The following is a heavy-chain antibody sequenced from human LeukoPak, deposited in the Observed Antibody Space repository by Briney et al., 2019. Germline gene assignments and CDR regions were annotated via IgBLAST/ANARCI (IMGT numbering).Heavy chain of an antibody. V-gene: IGHV3-66*01. D-gene: IGHD1-26*01. CDR3: AKVSGGIYYRAFDL. CDR2: IYSGGST. J-gene: IGHJ3*01. CDR1: GFTVSNNY. Sequence: GGSLNLSCAASGFTVSNNYMSWVGQAPGKGLEWVSLIYSGGSTSYADSVKGRFTISRDNSKNTLYLQMNSLRADDTAIYYCAKVSGGIYYRAFDLWGQGQMVTVSS.